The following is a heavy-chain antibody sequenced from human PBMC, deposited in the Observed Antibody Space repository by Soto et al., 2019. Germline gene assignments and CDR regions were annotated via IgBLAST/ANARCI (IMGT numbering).Heavy chain of an antibody. CDR2: TSYDGSNN. Sequence: QVQLVESGGGVVQPGTSLRLSCVGSGFTFRSYVIHWVRQAPGKGLEWVALTSYDGSNNFYGDSVKGRFTISRHNSRNTVELQMDSLRFEDTALYNCTRWGTTGGLDVWGQGTLESVSS. J-gene: IGHJ4*02. V-gene: IGHV3-33*05. D-gene: IGHD3-16*01. CDR1: GFTFRSYV. CDR3: TRWGTTGGLDV.